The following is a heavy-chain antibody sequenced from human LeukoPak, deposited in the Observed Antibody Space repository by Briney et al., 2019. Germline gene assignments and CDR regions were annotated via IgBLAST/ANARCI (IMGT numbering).Heavy chain of an antibody. V-gene: IGHV4-4*07. CDR3: AKSGGYCSSTSCYGLHDWFDP. D-gene: IGHD2-2*01. J-gene: IGHJ5*02. CDR2: IYTSGST. Sequence: SETLSLTCTVSGGSISSYYWSWIRQPAGKGLEWIGRIYTSGSTNYNPSLKRRVTMSVDTSKNQFSLKLSSVTAADTAVYYCAKSGGYCSSTSCYGLHDWFDPWGQGTLVTASS. CDR1: GGSISSYY.